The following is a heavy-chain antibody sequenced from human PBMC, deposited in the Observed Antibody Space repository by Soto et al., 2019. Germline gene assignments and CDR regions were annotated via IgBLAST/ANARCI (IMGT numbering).Heavy chain of an antibody. CDR1: GFTFSSYA. Sequence: EVQLLESGGGLVQPGGSLRLSCAASGFTFSSYAMSWVRQAPGKGLEWVSAISGSGGSTYYADSVKGRFTISRDNSKNTMYLQMNSLRAEDTAVYYCAKATGARYYDFWSNYYYYGMDVWGHGTTVTVSS. D-gene: IGHD3-3*01. J-gene: IGHJ6*02. V-gene: IGHV3-23*01. CDR2: ISGSGGST. CDR3: AKATGARYYDFWSNYYYYGMDV.